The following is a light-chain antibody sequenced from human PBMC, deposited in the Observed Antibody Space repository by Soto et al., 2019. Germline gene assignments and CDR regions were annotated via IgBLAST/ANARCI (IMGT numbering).Light chain of an antibody. CDR2: AAS. V-gene: IGKV1-39*01. J-gene: IGKJ2*01. Sequence: DIQMTQSPSSLSASVGDRVTITCRASQSISSYLNWYQQKPGKAPKLLIYAASSLHSGVPSRFSGSGSGTDFTLTISSLQPEDVATYYCQQSYSTPPSFGHGTKLEIK. CDR3: QQSYSTPPS. CDR1: QSISSY.